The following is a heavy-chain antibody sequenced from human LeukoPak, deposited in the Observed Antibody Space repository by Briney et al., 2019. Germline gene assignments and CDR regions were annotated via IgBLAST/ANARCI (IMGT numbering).Heavy chain of an antibody. CDR2: NSGGST. CDR1: GFTFSSYA. V-gene: IGHV3-23*01. Sequence: GRSLRLSCAASGFTFSSYAVYWVRQAPGKGLEWVSSNSGGSTYYADSVKGRFTISRDNSKNTLYLQMNSLRAEDTAVYHCAKDLGSSGWYIDYWGQGTLVTVSS. J-gene: IGHJ4*02. D-gene: IGHD6-19*01. CDR3: AKDLGSSGWYIDY.